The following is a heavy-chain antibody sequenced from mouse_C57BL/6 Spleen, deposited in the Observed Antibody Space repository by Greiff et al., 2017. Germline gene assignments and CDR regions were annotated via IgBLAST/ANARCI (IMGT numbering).Heavy chain of an antibody. J-gene: IGHJ2*01. CDR2: INPSNGGT. D-gene: IGHD1-1*01. CDR3: ARGVLRASYYFDY. Sequence: QVQLQQSGTELVKPGASVKLSCKASGYTFTSYWMHWVKQRPGQGLEWIGNINPSNGGTNYNEKFKSKATLTVDKSSSTAYMQLSSLTSEDSAVYYCARGVLRASYYFDYWGQGTTLTVSS. CDR1: GYTFTSYW. V-gene: IGHV1-53*01.